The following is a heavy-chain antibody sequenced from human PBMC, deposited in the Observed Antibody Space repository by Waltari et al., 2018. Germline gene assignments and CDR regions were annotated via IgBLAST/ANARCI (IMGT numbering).Heavy chain of an antibody. CDR2: IYHSGST. CDR3: ARDRSCTGGVCYLFDY. D-gene: IGHD2-8*02. CDR1: GYSISSGYY. J-gene: IGHJ4*02. V-gene: IGHV4-38-2*02. Sequence: QVQLQESGPGLVKPSETLSLTCAVSGYSISSGYYWGWIRQPPGQGLEWIGSIYHSGSTYYNPSLKSRVTISVDTSKNQFSLKLSSVTAADTAVYYCARDRSCTGGVCYLFDYWGQGTLVTVSS.